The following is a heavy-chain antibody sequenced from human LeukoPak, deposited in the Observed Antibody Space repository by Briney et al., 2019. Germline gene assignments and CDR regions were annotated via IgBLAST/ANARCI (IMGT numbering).Heavy chain of an antibody. V-gene: IGHV1-2*02. CDR3: ARGVLLQGRGAFDI. CDR2: IVPSSGAT. Sequence: ASVKVSCKASGYTFSVYYIHWPRQAPGKGLEWMGWIVPSSGATNYAQNFQGRVTMTRDASITTAYMELSSLTYDDTAIYYCARGVLLQGRGAFDIWGQGAMVTVSS. D-gene: IGHD2-21*02. CDR1: GYTFSVYY. J-gene: IGHJ3*02.